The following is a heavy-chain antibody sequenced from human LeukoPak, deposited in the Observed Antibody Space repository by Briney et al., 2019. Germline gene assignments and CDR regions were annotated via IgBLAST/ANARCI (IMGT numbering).Heavy chain of an antibody. CDR3: AKDSVGSGWRYFDY. J-gene: IGHJ4*02. CDR2: ISGDGGST. D-gene: IGHD6-19*01. Sequence: GGSLRLSCATSGFTFDDYAMHWVRQAPGKGLELVSLISGDGGSTYYADSVKGRFTISRDNSKNSLYLQMSSLRTEDTALYYCAKDSVGSGWRYFDYWGQGTLVTVSS. V-gene: IGHV3-43*02. CDR1: GFTFDDYA.